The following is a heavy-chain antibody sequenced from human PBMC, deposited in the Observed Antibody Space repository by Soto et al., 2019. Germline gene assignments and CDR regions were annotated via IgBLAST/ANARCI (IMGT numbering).Heavy chain of an antibody. CDR3: TTDLRWEGAVSGGFS. J-gene: IGHJ5*02. CDR1: GFTFTYVW. CDR2: IKSRTDGETT. Sequence: EVQLVESGGGLVEPGGSLRLSCAVSGFTFTYVWRSWVRQAPGKGLEWVGRIKSRTDGETTDYAAPVKGRFTIARDDSMNTLFLQMKSLETEDTAVYYCTTDLRWEGAVSGGFSWGQGTLVTVSS. V-gene: IGHV3-15*01. D-gene: IGHD2-8*02.